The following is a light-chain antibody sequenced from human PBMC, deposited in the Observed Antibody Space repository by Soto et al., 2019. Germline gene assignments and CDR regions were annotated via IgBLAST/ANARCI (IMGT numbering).Light chain of an antibody. Sequence: QPVLTQSPSASASLGASVKLTCTLSSGHSSYAIAWHQQQPEKGPRYLMKLNSDGSHSKGDGIPDRFSGSSSGAERYLTISSLQSEHEADYYCQTWGTGIHVFGGGTKLTVL. CDR1: SGHSSYA. CDR3: QTWGTGIHV. CDR2: LNSDGSH. J-gene: IGLJ2*01. V-gene: IGLV4-69*01.